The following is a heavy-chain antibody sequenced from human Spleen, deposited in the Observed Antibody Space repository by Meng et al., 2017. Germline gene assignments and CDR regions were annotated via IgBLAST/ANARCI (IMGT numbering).Heavy chain of an antibody. CDR1: GYTFTSYD. CDR3: ARPDGIVGTNY. V-gene: IGHV1-8*01. J-gene: IGHJ4*02. D-gene: IGHD1-26*01. Sequence: ASVKVSCKASGYTFTSYDIHWVRQATGQGLEWMGWINPNSGNTGYAQEVQGRVTMTRDTSMSTAYMELSSLKSEDTAVYYCARPDGIVGTNYWGQGTLVTVSS. CDR2: INPNSGNT.